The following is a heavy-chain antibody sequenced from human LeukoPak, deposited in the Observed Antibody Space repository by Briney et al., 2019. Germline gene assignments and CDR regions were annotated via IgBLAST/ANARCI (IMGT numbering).Heavy chain of an antibody. J-gene: IGHJ4*02. CDR1: GFTFSNYG. V-gene: IGHV3-33*06. CDR3: AKDKGREGDY. Sequence: GRSLRLSCAASGFTFSNYGMHWVRQAPGKGLEWIAAIWHDGTNKNYRDSVKGRFTISRDNSKNTLSLQMSSLRPEDTAVYYCAKDKGREGDYWGQGNLVTVSS. CDR2: IWHDGTNK.